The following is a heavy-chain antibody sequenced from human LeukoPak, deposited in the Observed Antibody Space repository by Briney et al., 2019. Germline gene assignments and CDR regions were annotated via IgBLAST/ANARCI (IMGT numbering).Heavy chain of an antibody. J-gene: IGHJ4*02. D-gene: IGHD3-10*01. CDR3: AKEVYGSGPYYLDY. V-gene: IGHV3-23*01. CDR2: MSRGGDSS. Sequence: QPWGSLRLSCVASGFTFSSYAMSWVRQAPGKGLQWVSGMSRGGDSSYYADSVKGRFTISRDNSRNTLYLQMNSLRAEDTAIYYCAKEVYGSGPYYLDYWGQGTLVTVSS. CDR1: GFTFSSYA.